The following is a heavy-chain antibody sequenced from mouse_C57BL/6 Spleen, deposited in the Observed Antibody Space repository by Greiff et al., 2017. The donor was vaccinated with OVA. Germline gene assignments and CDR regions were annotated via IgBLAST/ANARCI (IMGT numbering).Heavy chain of an antibody. Sequence: QVQLQQSGPELVKPGASVKISCKASGYAFSSSWMNWVKQRPGKGLEWIGRIYPGDGDTNYNGKFKGKATLTADKSSSTAYMQLSSLTSEDSAVYFCAREDYGSSYEMYFDVWGTGTTVTVSS. J-gene: IGHJ1*03. D-gene: IGHD1-1*01. CDR2: IYPGDGDT. V-gene: IGHV1-82*01. CDR1: GYAFSSSW. CDR3: AREDYGSSYEMYFDV.